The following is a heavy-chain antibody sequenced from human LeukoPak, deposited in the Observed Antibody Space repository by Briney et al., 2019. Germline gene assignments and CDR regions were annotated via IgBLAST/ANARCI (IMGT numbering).Heavy chain of an antibody. V-gene: IGHV3-30*18. CDR3: AKDFTVRGPNGMDV. Sequence: GGSLRLSCAASGFTFSSYGMHWVRQAPGKGLEWVAVISYDGSNKYYADSVKGRFTTSRDNSKNTLYLQVNSLRAEDTAVYYCAKDFTVRGPNGMDVWGKGTTVTVSS. CDR2: ISYDGSNK. CDR1: GFTFSSYG. J-gene: IGHJ6*04. D-gene: IGHD3-10*01.